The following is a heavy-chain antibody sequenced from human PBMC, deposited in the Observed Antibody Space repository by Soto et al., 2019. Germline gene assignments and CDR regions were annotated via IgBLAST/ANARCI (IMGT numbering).Heavy chain of an antibody. V-gene: IGHV3-33*01. D-gene: IGHD3-22*01. J-gene: IGHJ6*02. CDR3: ARLHYDNSGYYLYYFGMDF. Sequence: GGSLRLSCSASGFPFNIYAMHWVRQAPGKGLEWVAVIWYDGTTTYYADSVKGRFTISRDNSKNTLYLQMNSLRAEDTAVYYCARLHYDNSGYYLYYFGMDFWGQGTTVTVSS. CDR1: GFPFNIYA. CDR2: IWYDGTTT.